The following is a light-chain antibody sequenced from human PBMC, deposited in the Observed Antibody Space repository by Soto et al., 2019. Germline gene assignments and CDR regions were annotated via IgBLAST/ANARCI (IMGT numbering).Light chain of an antibody. CDR2: DAS. Sequence: DIQMTQSPSTLSAFVGERITITCRASQSISNWLAWYQQKPGKAPKLLIYDASTLESGVPSRFSGSGSGTEFTLTVSSLQPDDFATYYCQQYDTFLYTFGQGTKLEIK. CDR3: QQYDTFLYT. CDR1: QSISNW. V-gene: IGKV1-5*01. J-gene: IGKJ2*01.